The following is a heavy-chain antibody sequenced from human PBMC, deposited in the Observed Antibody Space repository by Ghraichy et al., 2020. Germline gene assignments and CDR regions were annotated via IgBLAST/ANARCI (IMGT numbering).Heavy chain of an antibody. V-gene: IGHV4-4*07. D-gene: IGHD6-13*01. CDR1: GGSISSYY. J-gene: IGHJ4*02. Sequence: GGSISSYYWSWIRQPAGKGLEWIGRIYTSGSTNYNPSLKSRVTMSVDTSKNQFSLKLSSVTAADTAVYYCARDRFAGYSSSWRYFDYWGQGTLVTVSS. CDR2: IYTSGST. CDR3: ARDRFAGYSSSWRYFDY.